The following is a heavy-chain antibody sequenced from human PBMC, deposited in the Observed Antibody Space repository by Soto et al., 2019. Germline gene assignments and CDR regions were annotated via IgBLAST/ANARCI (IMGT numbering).Heavy chain of an antibody. CDR3: ARRYGGNFDY. CDR1: GGSISSYY. CDR2: IYYSGST. D-gene: IGHD3-16*01. Sequence: SETLSLTCTVSGGSISSYYWSWVRQPPGKGLEWIGYIYYSGSTNYNPSLKSRVTISVDTSKNQFSRKLSSVTAADTAVYYCARRYGGNFDYWGQGTLVTVSS. J-gene: IGHJ4*02. V-gene: IGHV4-59*12.